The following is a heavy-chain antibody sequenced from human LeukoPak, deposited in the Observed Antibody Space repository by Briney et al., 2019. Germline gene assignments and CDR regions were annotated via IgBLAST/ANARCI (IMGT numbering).Heavy chain of an antibody. D-gene: IGHD6-19*01. CDR3: AKFAKGSGLF. V-gene: IGHV3-23*01. CDR1: GFSFSNYA. J-gene: IGHJ4*02. Sequence: RSGGSLRLSCSASGFSFSNYAMSWVRQAPGKGLEWVSGISGSGGGTYYADSVKGRFTISRDNSKNTLYLQMNSLRAEDTAVYYCAKFAKGSGLFWGQGTLVTVSS. CDR2: ISGSGGGT.